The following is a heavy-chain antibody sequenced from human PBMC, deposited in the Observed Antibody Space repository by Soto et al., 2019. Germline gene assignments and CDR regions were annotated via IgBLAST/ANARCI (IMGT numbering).Heavy chain of an antibody. CDR1: GGSISSYY. J-gene: IGHJ4*02. CDR2: IYYSGST. CDR3: ARVMAAACFDY. D-gene: IGHD6-13*01. V-gene: IGHV4-59*01. Sequence: SETLSLTCTVSGGSISSYYWSWIRQPPGKGQEWIGYIYYSGSTNYNPSLKSRVTISVDTSKNQFSLKLSSVTAADTAVYYCARVMAAACFDYWGQGTLVTVSS.